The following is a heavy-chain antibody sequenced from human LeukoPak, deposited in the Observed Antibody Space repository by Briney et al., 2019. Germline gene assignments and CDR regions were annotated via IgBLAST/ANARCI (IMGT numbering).Heavy chain of an antibody. V-gene: IGHV3-30*04. CDR2: ISYDGSNK. Sequence: PGGSLRLSCAASGFTFSSYAMHWVRQAPGKGLEWVAVISYDGSNKYYADSVKGRFTISRDNSKNSLYLQMNSLRAEDTAVYYCARSSPLNYYDTRGDFFDYWGQGTLVTVSS. CDR3: ARSSPLNYYDTRGDFFDY. D-gene: IGHD3-22*01. CDR1: GFTFSSYA. J-gene: IGHJ4*02.